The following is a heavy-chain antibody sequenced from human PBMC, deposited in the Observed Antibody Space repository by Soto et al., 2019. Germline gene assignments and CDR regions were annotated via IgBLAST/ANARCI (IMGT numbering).Heavy chain of an antibody. Sequence: SETLSLTCTVSGGSISSGGYYWSWIRQHPGKGLEWIGYIYYSGSTYYNPSLKSRVTISVDTSKNQFSLKLSSVTAADTAVYYCARDLRFGELSGYYGMDVWGQGTTVTVSS. D-gene: IGHD3-10*01. CDR3: ARDLRFGELSGYYGMDV. CDR1: GGSISSGGYY. CDR2: IYYSGST. V-gene: IGHV4-31*02. J-gene: IGHJ6*02.